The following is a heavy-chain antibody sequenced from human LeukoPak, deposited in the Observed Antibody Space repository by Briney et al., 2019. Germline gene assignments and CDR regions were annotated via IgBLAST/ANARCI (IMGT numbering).Heavy chain of an antibody. CDR2: ISGSSSNT. V-gene: IGHV1-18*01. CDR1: GYTCISHG. Sequence: GASVKVSCKAYGYTCISHGISWVRQAPGHGLEWMGWISGSSSNTNYAQRLQGRVTMTTDTSTTTAYMELRSLRSDDTAVYYCARATGTWGHDGFDIWGQGTMVTVSS. CDR3: ARATGTWGHDGFDI. D-gene: IGHD3-16*01. J-gene: IGHJ3*02.